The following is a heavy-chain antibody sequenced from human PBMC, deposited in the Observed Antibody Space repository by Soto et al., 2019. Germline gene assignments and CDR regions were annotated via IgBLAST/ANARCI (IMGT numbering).Heavy chain of an antibody. CDR1: GYTFTSYG. CDR3: ARDWIVGATGYYFDY. J-gene: IGHJ4*02. Sequence: ASVKVSCKASGYTFTSYGISWVRQAPGQGLEWMGWISAYNGNTNYAQKLQGRVTMTTDTSTSTAYMELRSLRSDDTAVYYCARDWIVGATGYYFDYWGQGTPVTVSS. V-gene: IGHV1-18*04. CDR2: ISAYNGNT. D-gene: IGHD1-26*01.